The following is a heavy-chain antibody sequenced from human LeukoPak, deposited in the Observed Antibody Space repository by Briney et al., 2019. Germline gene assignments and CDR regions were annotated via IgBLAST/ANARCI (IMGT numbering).Heavy chain of an antibody. CDR2: INHSGST. Sequence: PSETLSLTCAVYGGSFSGYYWSWIRQPPGKGLEWIGEINHSGSTNYNPSLKSRVTISVDTSKNQFSLKLSSVTAADTAVYYCARHTLRYFDWLLEAWFDPWGQGTLVTVSS. D-gene: IGHD3-9*01. V-gene: IGHV4-34*01. CDR3: ARHTLRYFDWLLEAWFDP. J-gene: IGHJ5*02. CDR1: GGSFSGYY.